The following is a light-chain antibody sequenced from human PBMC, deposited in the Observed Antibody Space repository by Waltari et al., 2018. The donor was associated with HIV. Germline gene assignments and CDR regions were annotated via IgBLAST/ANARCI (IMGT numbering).Light chain of an antibody. Sequence: EIVMTQSPATLSVSPGERATLSCRASQSVSSNLAWYQQKPGQAPRLLTYGASTRAAGIPGRFSGSGSGAEFTLTISSLQSEDFAVYYCQQYDNWPLYTFGQGTKLEIK. J-gene: IGKJ2*01. CDR3: QQYDNWPLYT. CDR2: GAS. CDR1: QSVSSN. V-gene: IGKV3-15*01.